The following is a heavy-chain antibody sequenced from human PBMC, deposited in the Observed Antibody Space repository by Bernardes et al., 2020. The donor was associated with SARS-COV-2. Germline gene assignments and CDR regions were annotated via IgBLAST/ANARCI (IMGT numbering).Heavy chain of an antibody. J-gene: IGHJ4*02. CDR3: ARGWRENSFDY. V-gene: IGHV3-48*01. D-gene: IGHD2-15*01. CDR1: GFIFTTYS. Sequence: GSLRLSCVGSGFIFTTYSMSWVRQAPGKGLEWLLFISSGGDTIHDADSVRGRFTVSRDDAKNSVYLQMNSLRAEDTAVYYCARGWRENSFDYWGQGALVTGSS. CDR2: ISSGGDTI.